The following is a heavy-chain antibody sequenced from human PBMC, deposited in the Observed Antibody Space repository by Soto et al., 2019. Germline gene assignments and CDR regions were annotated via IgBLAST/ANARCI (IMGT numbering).Heavy chain of an antibody. D-gene: IGHD1-26*01. CDR3: ARDMHAGFTHYFDP. J-gene: IGHJ5*02. V-gene: IGHV4-61*01. CDR1: GGTISSGSYY. CDR2: IYYSGSA. Sequence: SETLSLTCTVSGGTISSGSYYWSWIRQPPGKGLEWIGYIYYSGSANYNPSFKSRVTMSVDTSRIQFSLQLSSVTAADTAVYYCARDMHAGFTHYFDPWGQGTLVTVTP.